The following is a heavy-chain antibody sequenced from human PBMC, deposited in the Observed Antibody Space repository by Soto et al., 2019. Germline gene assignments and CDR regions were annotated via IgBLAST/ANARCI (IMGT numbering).Heavy chain of an antibody. CDR3: ASLRGYSYGSNWFYP. Sequence: PSETLSLTCAVYGGSFSGYYWSWIRQPPGKGLEWIGEINHSGSTNYNPSLKSRVTISVDTSKNQFSLKLSSVTAADTAVYYCASLRGYSYGSNWFYPWGQGTLVTVSS. D-gene: IGHD5-18*01. J-gene: IGHJ5*02. CDR1: GGSFSGYY. V-gene: IGHV4-34*01. CDR2: INHSGST.